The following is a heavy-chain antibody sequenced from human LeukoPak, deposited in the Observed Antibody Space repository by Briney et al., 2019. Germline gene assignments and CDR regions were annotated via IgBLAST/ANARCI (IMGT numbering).Heavy chain of an antibody. CDR2: IYYSGST. D-gene: IGHD2-15*01. V-gene: IGHV4-59*08. CDR3: ARQSNPDYSWGALDY. CDR1: GFTFSGYA. J-gene: IGHJ4*02. Sequence: GSLRLSCAASGFTFSGYAMTWIRQPPGKGLEWIGYIYYSGSTNYNPSLKSRVTISVDTSKNQFSLKLNSVTAADTAVYYCARQSNPDYSWGALDYWGQGTLVTVSS.